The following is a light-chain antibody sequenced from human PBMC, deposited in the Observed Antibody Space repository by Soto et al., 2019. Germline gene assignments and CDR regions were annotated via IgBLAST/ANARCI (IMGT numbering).Light chain of an antibody. J-gene: IGKJ1*01. CDR2: AAS. Sequence: IQLTQSPSSLSASVGDRVTITCRASQGISSYLAWFQQKPGKAPKLLIYAASTLQSGVPSRFSGSGSGTEFTLTISSLQPEDFATYYCQQYGTSPRTFGQGTKVEIK. V-gene: IGKV1-9*01. CDR3: QQYGTSPRT. CDR1: QGISSY.